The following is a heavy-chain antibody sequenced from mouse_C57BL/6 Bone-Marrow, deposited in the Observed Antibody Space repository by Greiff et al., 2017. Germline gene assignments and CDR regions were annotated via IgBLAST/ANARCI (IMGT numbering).Heavy chain of an antibody. D-gene: IGHD4-1*01. CDR3: ARSKNWDSWFAY. Sequence: QVQLQQSGAELVRPGTSVKVSCKASGYAFTNYLIEWVKQRPGQGLEWIGVLNPGSGGTKYNEKFKGKATLTAAKSSSTAYMQLSSLTSEDSAVYFCARSKNWDSWFAYWGQGTLVTVSA. CDR2: LNPGSGGT. J-gene: IGHJ3*01. V-gene: IGHV1-54*01. CDR1: GYAFTNYL.